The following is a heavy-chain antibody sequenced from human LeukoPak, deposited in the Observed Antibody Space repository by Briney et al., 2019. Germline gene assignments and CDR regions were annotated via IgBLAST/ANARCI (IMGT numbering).Heavy chain of an antibody. Sequence: ASVKVSCKASGYTFIAYYMHWVRQAPGQGLEWMGWVNPASGGTNYAQKFEGRVTMTRDTSISTAYLQWSSLKASDTAMYYCARYGQRDYWGQGTLVTVSS. CDR1: GYTFIAYY. V-gene: IGHV1-2*02. D-gene: IGHD3-10*01. J-gene: IGHJ4*02. CDR3: ARYGQRDY. CDR2: VNPASGGT.